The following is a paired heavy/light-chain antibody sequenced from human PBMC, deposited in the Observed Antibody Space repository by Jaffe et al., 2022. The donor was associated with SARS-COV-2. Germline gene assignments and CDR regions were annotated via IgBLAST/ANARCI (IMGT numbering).Light chain of an antibody. CDR2: LNGDGSH. CDR1: YSHSTSA. V-gene: IGLV4-69*02. J-gene: IGLJ3*02. CDR3: QAWATGIQV. Sequence: QLVLTQSPSASASLGASVKLTCTLSYSHSTSAIAWHQQQSEKGPRFLLKLNGDGSHNKGDGIPDRFSGSSSGAERYLTITSLQSEDEADYYCQAWATGIQVFGGGTKLTVL.
Heavy chain of an antibody. V-gene: IGHV3-23*04. CDR2: ISGGGHDT. D-gene: IGHD3-10*01. J-gene: IGHJ4*02. CDR3: AKGDGSGSYTDH. CDR1: GFTFGSYA. Sequence: EVQLVESGGGLVQPGGSLRLSCAASGFTFGSYAMTWARQAPGKGLEWASTISGGGHDTYYAESVRGRFTISRDNSKDTVYLQLHSLRAEDTAVYYCAKGDGSGSYTDHWGQGTLVTVSS.